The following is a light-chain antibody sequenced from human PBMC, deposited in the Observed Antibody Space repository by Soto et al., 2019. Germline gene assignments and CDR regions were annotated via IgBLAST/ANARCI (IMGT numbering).Light chain of an antibody. V-gene: IGLV2-14*01. Sequence: QSALTQPASVSGSPGQSITISCTGTSSDVGGYNYVSWYQQHPGKAPKLMIYEVSNRPSGVSNRFSGSKSGNMASLTISGLQAEDEADYYCSSYTSSKTRVFGTGTKLTVL. CDR3: SSYTSSKTRV. CDR1: SSDVGGYNY. J-gene: IGLJ1*01. CDR2: EVS.